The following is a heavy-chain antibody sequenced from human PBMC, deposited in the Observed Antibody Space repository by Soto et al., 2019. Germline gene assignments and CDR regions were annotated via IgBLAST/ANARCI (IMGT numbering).Heavy chain of an antibody. J-gene: IGHJ4*02. CDR1: GGSISRYY. V-gene: IGHV4-59*01. D-gene: IGHD2-15*01. CDR2: IYYSGST. CDR3: ARGVGALGYCSGGSCYQDY. Sequence: PSETLSLTCTVSGGSISRYYWSWIRQPPGKGLEWIGYIYYSGSTNYNPSLKSRVTISVDTSKNQFSLKLSSVTAADTAVYYCARGVGALGYCSGGSCYQDYWGQGTLVTVSS.